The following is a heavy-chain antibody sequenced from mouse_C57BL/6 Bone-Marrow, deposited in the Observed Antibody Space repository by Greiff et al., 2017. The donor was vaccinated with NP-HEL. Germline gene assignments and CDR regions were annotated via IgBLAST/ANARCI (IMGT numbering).Heavy chain of an antibody. CDR1: GFSLTSYG. CDR2: IWRGGST. Sequence: QVQLQQSGPGLVQPSQSLSITCTVSGFSLTSYGVHWVRQSPGKGLEWLGVIWRGGSTDYNAAFMSRLSITKDNSKSQVFFKMNSLQADDTAIYYCAKGDGYLYWYFDVWGTGTTVTVSS. J-gene: IGHJ1*03. CDR3: AKGDGYLYWYFDV. D-gene: IGHD2-3*01. V-gene: IGHV2-5*01.